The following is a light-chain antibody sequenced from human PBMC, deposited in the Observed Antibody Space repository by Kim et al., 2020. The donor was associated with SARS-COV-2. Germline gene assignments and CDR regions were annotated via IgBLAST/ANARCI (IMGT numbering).Light chain of an antibody. Sequence: DIQMTQSPSTLSASVGDRVTITCRASQSISSWLAWYQQKPGKAPKLLIYKASSLESGVPSRFSGSGSGTEVTLTISSLQPDDFATYYCQQYNSYSWTFGQGTKMDIK. CDR1: QSISSW. CDR3: QQYNSYSWT. V-gene: IGKV1-5*03. CDR2: KAS. J-gene: IGKJ1*01.